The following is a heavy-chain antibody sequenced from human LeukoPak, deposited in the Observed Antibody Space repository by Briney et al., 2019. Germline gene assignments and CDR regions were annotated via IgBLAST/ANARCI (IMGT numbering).Heavy chain of an antibody. D-gene: IGHD4-17*01. Sequence: GASVKVSCKASGYTFTGYYMHWVRQAPGRGLEWMGWISPNSGGTNYAQKFQGRVTMTRDTSISTAFMELSRLRSDDTAVYYCARVLTVTTGFFDYFDYWGQGTLVTVSS. CDR3: ARVLTVTTGFFDYFDY. J-gene: IGHJ4*02. V-gene: IGHV1-2*02. CDR1: GYTFTGYY. CDR2: ISPNSGGT.